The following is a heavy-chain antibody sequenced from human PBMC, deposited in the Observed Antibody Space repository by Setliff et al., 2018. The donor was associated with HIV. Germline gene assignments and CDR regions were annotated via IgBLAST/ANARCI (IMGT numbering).Heavy chain of an antibody. CDR2: ILPLFGTT. J-gene: IGHJ3*02. CDR3: GREGGNTYGGAFDM. Sequence: SVKVSCKASGDTSSSHFISWVRQAPGQGPEWMGRILPLFGTTNLAQKFQGRVTITADKSTSTAYMELRSLTSADTAVYYCGREGGNTYGGAFDMWGQGTPVTVSS. CDR1: GDTSSSHF. V-gene: IGHV1-69*06. D-gene: IGHD2-8*01.